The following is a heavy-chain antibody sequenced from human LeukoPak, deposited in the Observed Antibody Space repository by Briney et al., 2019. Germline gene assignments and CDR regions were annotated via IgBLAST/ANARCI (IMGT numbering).Heavy chain of an antibody. J-gene: IGHJ3*02. V-gene: IGHV3-7*01. CDR3: ARDYYDSSGYYSLDAFDI. CDR2: IKQDGTEK. D-gene: IGHD3-22*01. Sequence: HPGESLRLSCAASGFTFTTYWMSWVRQPPGKGLEWVANIKQDGTEKYYVDSVKGRFTISRDNAKNSLYLQMNSLRAEDTAVYYCARDYYDSSGYYSLDAFDIWGQGTIVTVSS. CDR1: GFTFTTYW.